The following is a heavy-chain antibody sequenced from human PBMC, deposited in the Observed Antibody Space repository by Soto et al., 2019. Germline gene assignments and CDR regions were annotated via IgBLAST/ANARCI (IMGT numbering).Heavy chain of an antibody. J-gene: IGHJ6*02. V-gene: IGHV1-3*01. CDR1: GYTFTSYG. CDR3: ARDPNDSSAYYHHYYYGMDV. CDR2: INAGNGNT. Sequence: ASVKVSCKASGYTFTSYGIHWVRQAPGQRLEWTGWINAGNGNTKYSEKFQGRVTITRDTSASTAYLELSSLRSEDTAAYYCARDPNDSSAYYHHYYYGMDVWGQGTTVTVSS. D-gene: IGHD3-22*01.